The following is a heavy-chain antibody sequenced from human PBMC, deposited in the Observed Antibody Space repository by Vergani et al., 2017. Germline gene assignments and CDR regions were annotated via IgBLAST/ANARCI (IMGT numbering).Heavy chain of an antibody. V-gene: IGHV4-39*01. J-gene: IGHJ5*02. CDR3: ARHSTVEWLVKLGWIDP. Sequence: QLQLQESGPGLVKPSATLSLTCSVSGTSISSMNYYWGWIRQPPGKGLEWIASIYYSGSTYYNPSLKSRVTISVDTSKNQFSLRLSSVTAAGTAVYFCARHSTVEWLVKLGWIDPWGQGILVTVSS. CDR1: GTSISSMNYY. D-gene: IGHD6-19*01. CDR2: IYYSGST.